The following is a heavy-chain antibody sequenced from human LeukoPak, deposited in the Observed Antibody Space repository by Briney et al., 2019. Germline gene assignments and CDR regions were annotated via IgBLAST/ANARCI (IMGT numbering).Heavy chain of an antibody. V-gene: IGHV3-23*01. J-gene: IGHJ4*02. CDR2: ISPSDGNT. CDR1: GFTFSKYA. D-gene: IGHD4-17*01. Sequence: PGGSLRLSCAASGFTFSKYAMSWVRKAPGKGLEWVSAISPSDGNTFYADSVKGRFTISMDNSKNTLSLQMNSLRAEDTALYYSAKDSSVPYGITEWGQGTLVTVPS. CDR3: AKDSSVPYGITE.